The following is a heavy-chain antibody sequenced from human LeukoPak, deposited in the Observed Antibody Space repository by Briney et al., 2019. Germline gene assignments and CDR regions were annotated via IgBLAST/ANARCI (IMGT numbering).Heavy chain of an antibody. V-gene: IGHV1-8*01. D-gene: IGHD2-15*01. CDR2: MSPNSGNT. J-gene: IGHJ4*02. CDR1: GYTFTSYD. CDR3: ARVPTYCSGGSCYGY. Sequence: GASVKVSCKASGYTFTSYDINWVRQATGQGLEWMGWMSPNSGNTGYAQKFQGRVTMTRNTSISTAYMELSSLRSEDTAVYYSARVPTYCSGGSCYGYWGQGTLVTVSS.